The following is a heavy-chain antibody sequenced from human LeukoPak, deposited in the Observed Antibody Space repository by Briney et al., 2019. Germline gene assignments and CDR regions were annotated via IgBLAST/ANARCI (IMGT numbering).Heavy chain of an antibody. V-gene: IGHV3-53*01. CDR2: ISINTDT. D-gene: IGHD1-26*01. Sequence: GGSLTLSCAASGIAVIGNYMSWVRQPPGKGLEWVSFISINTDTFYADSVRGRFTISRDSSKNTLFLQMNSLRDEDSAVYYCAIAQSWDELFDSWGQGTLVTVSS. CDR3: AIAQSWDELFDS. J-gene: IGHJ4*02. CDR1: GIAVIGNY.